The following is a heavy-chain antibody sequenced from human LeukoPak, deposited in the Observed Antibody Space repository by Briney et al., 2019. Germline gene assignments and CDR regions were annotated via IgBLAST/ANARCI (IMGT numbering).Heavy chain of an antibody. J-gene: IGHJ4*02. D-gene: IGHD6-19*01. V-gene: IGHV4-59*01. CDR3: ARDTSVASGMQY. Sequence: SETLSLTCTVSGGSISTFSWSWVRQTPDRGLEWIGSYFSTATKSNPSLGRRVAISVDTSKNQLFLRLRSLTPADTPSYYCARDTSVASGMQYWGPGTLVTVSS. CDR1: GGSISTFS. CDR2: YFSTAT.